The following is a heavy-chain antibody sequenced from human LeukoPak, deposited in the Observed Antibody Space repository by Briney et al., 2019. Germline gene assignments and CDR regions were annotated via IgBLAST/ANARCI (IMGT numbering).Heavy chain of an antibody. CDR3: ARDRAPYGSYSGTHGGHAFDI. D-gene: IGHD1-26*01. V-gene: IGHV3-33*01. CDR2: IWYDGSNK. Sequence: GRSLRLSCAASGFTFSSYGMHWVRQAPGKGLEGVAVIWYDGSNKYYADSVKGRFTISRDNSKNTLYLQMNSLRAEDTAVYYCARDRAPYGSYSGTHGGHAFDIWGQGTMVTVSS. CDR1: GFTFSSYG. J-gene: IGHJ3*02.